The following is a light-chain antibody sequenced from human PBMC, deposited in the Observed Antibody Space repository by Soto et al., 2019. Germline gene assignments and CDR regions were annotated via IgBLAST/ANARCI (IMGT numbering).Light chain of an antibody. V-gene: IGLV2-23*01. J-gene: IGLJ1*01. CDR1: XXXVGNYNL. Sequence: QSALTQPASVSGSPGQSXAXXXXXXXXXVGNYNLVSWYQQHSGKAPKLMIYEGTKRPSGVSDRFSGSKSGNTASPTISGLQAEDEADYYCCSYASTGTYVFGTGTKLTVL. CDR3: CSYASTGTYV. CDR2: EGT.